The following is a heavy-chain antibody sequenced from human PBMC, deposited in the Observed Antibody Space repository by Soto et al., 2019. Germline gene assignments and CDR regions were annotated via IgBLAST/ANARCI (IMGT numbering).Heavy chain of an antibody. J-gene: IGHJ4*02. V-gene: IGHV5-51*01. CDR3: ARLSLVTPRSIVVVPAAMDY. CDR2: IYPGDSDT. Sequence: PGESLKISCKGSGYSFTSYWIGWVRQMPGKGLEWMGIIYPGDSDTRYSPSFQGQVTISADKSISTAYLQWSSLKASDTAMYYCARLSLVTPRSIVVVPAAMDYWGQGTLVTVSS. CDR1: GYSFTSYW. D-gene: IGHD2-2*01.